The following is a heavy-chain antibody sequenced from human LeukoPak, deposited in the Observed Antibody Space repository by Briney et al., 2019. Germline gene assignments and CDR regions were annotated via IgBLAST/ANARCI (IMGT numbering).Heavy chain of an antibody. Sequence: SETLSLTCTVSGVSMSINYWSWIRQPPGKRLEWIAFISYIGSSNYNPSLTSRATISVDSSKNQFSLKLNSVTAADTAVYYCVGWQVSGAFEIWGQGTMVTVSS. CDR3: VGWQVSGAFEI. CDR1: GVSMSINY. D-gene: IGHD5/OR15-5a*01. J-gene: IGHJ3*02. V-gene: IGHV4-59*01. CDR2: ISYIGSS.